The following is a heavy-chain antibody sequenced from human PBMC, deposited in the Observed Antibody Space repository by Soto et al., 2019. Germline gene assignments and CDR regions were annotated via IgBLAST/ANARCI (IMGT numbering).Heavy chain of an antibody. CDR1: GFTFNTNS. J-gene: IGHJ6*03. CDR3: TTDPSEKRWAYCSSTSCYSLNYMDV. CDR2: INDNSRAI. Sequence: PGGSLRLSCAASGFTFNTNSMNWVRQAPGKGLEWVSSINDNSRAIFYPDSVKGRFTVSRDNAKNSLYLQMNSLRAEDTAVYYCTTDPSEKRWAYCSSTSCYSLNYMDVWGKGTMVTVSS. D-gene: IGHD2-2*01. V-gene: IGHV3-21*01.